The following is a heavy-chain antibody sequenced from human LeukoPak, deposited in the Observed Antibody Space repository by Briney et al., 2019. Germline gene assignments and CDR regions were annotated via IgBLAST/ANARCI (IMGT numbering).Heavy chain of an antibody. Sequence: ASVKVSCKASGYTFTSYYMHWVRQAPGQGLEWMGIINPSGGSTSYAQKFQGRVTMTRDTSTSTVYVELSSLRSEDTAVYYCARRGYGVVSDMDVWGKGTTVTVSS. CDR3: ARRGYGVVSDMDV. J-gene: IGHJ6*03. CDR2: INPSGGST. CDR1: GYTFTSYY. V-gene: IGHV1-46*01. D-gene: IGHD5-12*01.